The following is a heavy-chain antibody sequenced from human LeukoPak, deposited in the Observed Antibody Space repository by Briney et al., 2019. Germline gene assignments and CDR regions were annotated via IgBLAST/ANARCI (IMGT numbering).Heavy chain of an antibody. Sequence: GASVKVSCKASGYTFTGYYMHWVRQAPGQGLEWMGWINPNSGDTYYAQKFQGRVTMTRDTSISTAYMELSRLRSDDTAVHYCARASNWYSYGMDVWGQGTTVTVSS. V-gene: IGHV1-2*02. D-gene: IGHD5-24*01. J-gene: IGHJ6*02. CDR1: GYTFTGYY. CDR2: INPNSGDT. CDR3: ARASNWYSYGMDV.